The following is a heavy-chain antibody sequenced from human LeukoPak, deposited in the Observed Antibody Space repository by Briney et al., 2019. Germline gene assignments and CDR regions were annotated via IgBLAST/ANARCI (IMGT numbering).Heavy chain of an antibody. Sequence: SETLSLTCTVSGGSISSDNYYWGWIRQPPEKGLEWIGSIYYSGSTYYNPSLKSRVTISVDASKNQFSLNLTSVTAADTAVYYCARHPYGVLDYWGQGTLVTVAS. CDR3: ARHPYGVLDY. V-gene: IGHV4-39*01. CDR2: IYYSGST. CDR1: GGSISSDNYY. J-gene: IGHJ4*02. D-gene: IGHD4-17*01.